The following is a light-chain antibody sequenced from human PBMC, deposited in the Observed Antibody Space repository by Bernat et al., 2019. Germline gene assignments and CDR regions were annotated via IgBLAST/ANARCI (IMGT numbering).Light chain of an antibody. Sequence: AIQMTQSPSSLSASVGDRVTMTCRASQDIRNDLGWYQQRPGKAPKLLIYAASSLQSGVPSRFSGSGSGTDFTLSITNVKPEDFATYYCLHDSSYLFTFGQGTKLEIK. V-gene: IGKV1-6*01. CDR1: QDIRND. CDR2: AAS. J-gene: IGKJ2*01. CDR3: LHDSSYLFT.